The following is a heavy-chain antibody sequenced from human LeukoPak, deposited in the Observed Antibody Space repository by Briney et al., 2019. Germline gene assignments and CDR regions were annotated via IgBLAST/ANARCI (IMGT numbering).Heavy chain of an antibody. CDR2: ISSSGSTI. CDR3: ARAYVSAVYYYYYMDV. J-gene: IGHJ6*03. V-gene: IGHV3-48*03. Sequence: PGGSLRLSCAASGFTFSSYEMNWVRQAPGKGLEWVSYISSSGSTIYYADSVKGRFTISRDNAKNSLYLQMNSLRAEDTAVYYCARAYVSAVYYYYYMDVWGKGTTVTISS. CDR1: GFTFSSYE. D-gene: IGHD3-10*02.